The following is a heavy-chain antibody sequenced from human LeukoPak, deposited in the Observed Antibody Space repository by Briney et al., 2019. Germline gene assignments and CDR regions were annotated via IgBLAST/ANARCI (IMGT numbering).Heavy chain of an antibody. D-gene: IGHD4-11*01. V-gene: IGHV1-2*02. Sequence: AASVKVSCKASGYTFTGYYMHWVRQAPGQGLEWMGWINPNSGGTNYAQKFQGRVTMTRDTSISTAYMELSRLRSDDTAVYYCARSLTVTTGVVDYWGQGTLVTVSS. CDR1: GYTFTGYY. J-gene: IGHJ4*02. CDR3: ARSLTVTTGVVDY. CDR2: INPNSGGT.